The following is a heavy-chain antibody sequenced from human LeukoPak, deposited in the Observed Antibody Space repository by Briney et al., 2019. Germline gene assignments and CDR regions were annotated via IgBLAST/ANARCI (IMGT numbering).Heavy chain of an antibody. CDR2: IYSGGST. D-gene: IGHD3-22*01. J-gene: IGHJ4*02. CDR3: ARDPPHRFTMIEKDS. CDR1: GFTVSSNY. V-gene: IGHV3-53*01. Sequence: PGGSLRLSCAASGFTVSSNYMSWVRQAPGKGLEWVSVIYSGGSTYYADSVKGRFTISRDNTKNSVYLQMNSLRAEDTAVYYCARDPPHRFTMIEKDSWGQGILVTVSS.